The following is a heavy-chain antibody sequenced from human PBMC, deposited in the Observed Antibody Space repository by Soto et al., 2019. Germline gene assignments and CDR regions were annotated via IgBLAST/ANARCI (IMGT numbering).Heavy chain of an antibody. J-gene: IGHJ5*02. CDR1: GFTFSSYA. CDR2: ISGSGGST. CDR3: AKDRSVQGYYDILTGRNWFDP. D-gene: IGHD3-9*01. V-gene: IGHV3-23*01. Sequence: GGSLRLSCAASGFTFSSYAMSWVRQAPGKGLEWVSAISGSGGSTYYADSVKGRFTISRGNSKNTLYLQMNSLRAEDTAVYYCAKDRSVQGYYDILTGRNWFDPWGQGTLVTVSS.